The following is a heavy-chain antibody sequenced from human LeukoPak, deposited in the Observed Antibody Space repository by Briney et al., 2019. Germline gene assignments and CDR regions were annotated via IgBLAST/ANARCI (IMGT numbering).Heavy chain of an antibody. CDR3: ARGYIDNLGYSPRSSFDS. V-gene: IGHV3-21*01. J-gene: IGHJ4*02. CDR1: GFSFSSYS. D-gene: IGHD3-22*01. CDR2: ICSTSRSSYI. Sequence: GGSLRLSCAASGFSFSSYSMNWVRQAPGKGLEWVSSICSTSRSSYIFYSESVKGRFTISRDNTKNSLFLQMNSLVAEDTAVYYCARGYIDNLGYSPRSSFDSWGQGSLVTVSS.